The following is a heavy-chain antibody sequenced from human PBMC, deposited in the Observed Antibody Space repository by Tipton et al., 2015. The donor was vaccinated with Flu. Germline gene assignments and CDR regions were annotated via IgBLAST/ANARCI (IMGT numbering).Heavy chain of an antibody. Sequence: QLVQSGAEVKKPGESLKISCQDSGDSFTYYWIGWVRQMPGKGLEWMGLIYPANSDTRYSSSFRGQVTLSADESINTAYRQWSSVKASDTAMYYYVRLRTRVVTPRDAFAIWGQGTMATVSS. CDR3: VRLRTRVVTPRDAFAI. CDR1: GDSFTYYW. CDR2: IYPANSDT. J-gene: IGHJ3*02. V-gene: IGHV5-51*03. D-gene: IGHD4-23*01.